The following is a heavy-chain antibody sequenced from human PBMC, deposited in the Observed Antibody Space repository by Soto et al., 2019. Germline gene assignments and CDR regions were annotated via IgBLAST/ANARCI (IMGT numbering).Heavy chain of an antibody. V-gene: IGHV3-21*01. D-gene: IGHD3-9*01. CDR1: GFTFSSYS. Sequence: GGSLRLSCAASGFTFSSYSMNWVRQAPGKGLEWVSSISSSSSYIYYADSVKGRFTISRDNAKNSLYLQMNSLRAEDTAVYYCASIDTYYDILTGYTDYWGQGTLGTVSS. CDR2: ISSSSSYI. CDR3: ASIDTYYDILTGYTDY. J-gene: IGHJ4*02.